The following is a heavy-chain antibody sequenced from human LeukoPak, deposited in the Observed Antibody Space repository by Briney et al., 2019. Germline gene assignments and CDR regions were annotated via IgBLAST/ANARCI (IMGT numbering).Heavy chain of an antibody. V-gene: IGHV4-39*07. CDR1: GGSISYSNSY. Sequence: MPSETLSLTCTVSGGSISYSNSYWGWIRQPPGKGLEWIGNIYFSGSTYYKQSLKSRVTISVDTSKNQFSLKLRSVTAADTAVYYCARASCGGGTCYDSRGWFDPWGQGTLVTVSS. CDR3: ARASCGGGTCYDSRGWFDP. D-gene: IGHD2-15*01. CDR2: IYFSGST. J-gene: IGHJ5*02.